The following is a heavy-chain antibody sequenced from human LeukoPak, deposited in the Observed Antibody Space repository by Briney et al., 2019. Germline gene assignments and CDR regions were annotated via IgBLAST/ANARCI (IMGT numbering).Heavy chain of an antibody. CDR2: INHSGST. CDR3: ARGIDGPVMGISPFDP. Sequence: SETLSLTCAVYGGSFSGYYWSWIRQPPGKGLEWIGEINHSGSTNYNPSLKSRVTISVDTSKNQFSLKLSSVTAADTAVYYCARGIDGPVMGISPFDPWGQGTTVTVSS. CDR1: GGSFSGYY. V-gene: IGHV4-34*01. D-gene: IGHD3/OR15-3a*01. J-gene: IGHJ6*02.